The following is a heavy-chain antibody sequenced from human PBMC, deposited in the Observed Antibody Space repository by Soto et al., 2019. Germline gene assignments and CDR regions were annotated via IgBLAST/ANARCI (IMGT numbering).Heavy chain of an antibody. CDR2: INPNSGGT. CDR3: ARNTVLDY. V-gene: IGHV1-2*02. J-gene: IGHJ4*02. Sequence: GXSVKGSCKTSGYTFTYYYLHWVRQAPGQGLEWMGWINPNSGGTSYPQKFQGRVTMTRDTSISTAYMELSSLRSDDTAVYYCARNTVLDYWGQGTLVTVSS. CDR1: GYTFTYYY. D-gene: IGHD4-17*01.